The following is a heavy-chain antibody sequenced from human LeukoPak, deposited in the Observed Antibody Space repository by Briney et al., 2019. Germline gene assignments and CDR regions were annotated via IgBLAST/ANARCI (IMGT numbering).Heavy chain of an antibody. J-gene: IGHJ4*02. Sequence: GGSLRLSCAASGFNFDDYGMSWVRQAPGEGLEWVSHINWNGGITTYAASVKGRFTISRDNAKNSLYLQMNSLRAEDTAVYYCAGEMATTSLDAFDYWGQGTLVTVSS. CDR2: INWNGGIT. CDR1: GFNFDDYG. D-gene: IGHD5-24*01. V-gene: IGHV3-20*04. CDR3: AGEMATTSLDAFDY.